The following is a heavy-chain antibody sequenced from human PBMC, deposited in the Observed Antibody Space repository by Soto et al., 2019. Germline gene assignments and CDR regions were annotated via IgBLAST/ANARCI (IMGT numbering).Heavy chain of an antibody. CDR1: GGSISSGGYY. CDR3: VTLVRGDNTVPH. J-gene: IGHJ1*01. D-gene: IGHD3-10*01. Sequence: QVQLQESGPGLVKPSQTLSLTCTVSGGSISSGGYYWSWIRQHPGKGLEWIGYIYYSGSTYYNPSLKSRVTISVDTSKNQFSLKLSSVNAADTAVYDCVTLVRGDNTVPHWGQGTLVSVSS. V-gene: IGHV4-31*03. CDR2: IYYSGST.